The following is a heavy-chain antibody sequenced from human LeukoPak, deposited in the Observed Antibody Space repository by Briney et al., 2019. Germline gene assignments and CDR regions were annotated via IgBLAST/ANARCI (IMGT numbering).Heavy chain of an antibody. CDR3: AKSEDLYDSSGYYPAGGEY. D-gene: IGHD3-22*01. J-gene: IGHJ4*02. CDR1: GFTFSSYG. V-gene: IGHV3-30*18. Sequence: PGGSLRLSCAASGFTFSSYGMRWVRQAPGKGLEWVAVISYDGSNKYYADSVKGRFTISRDNSKNTLYLQMNSLRAEDTAVYYCAKSEDLYDSSGYYPAGGEYWGQGTLVTVSS. CDR2: ISYDGSNK.